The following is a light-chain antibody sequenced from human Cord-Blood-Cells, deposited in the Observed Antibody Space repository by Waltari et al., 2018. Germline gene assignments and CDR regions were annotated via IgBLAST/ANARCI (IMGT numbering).Light chain of an antibody. CDR2: QDS. Sequence: SYELTQPPSVSVSPGQTASITCPGDQLGDKYACWYQQKPGQSPVLVIYQDSKRPSGIPERFSGSNSGNTATLTISGTQAMDEADYYCQAWDSSVVVFGGGTKLTVL. CDR1: QLGDKY. CDR3: QAWDSSVVV. J-gene: IGLJ2*01. V-gene: IGLV3-1*01.